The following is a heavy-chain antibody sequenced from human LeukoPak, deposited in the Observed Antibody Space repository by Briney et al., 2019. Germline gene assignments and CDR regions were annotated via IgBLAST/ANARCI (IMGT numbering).Heavy chain of an antibody. CDR1: GFTFSSYG. V-gene: IGHV3-30*18. CDR3: VKEAPGTFYFDS. D-gene: IGHD6-13*01. CDR2: VSYDGSNE. J-gene: IGHJ4*02. Sequence: PGGSLRLSCAASGFTFSSYGMHWVRQAPVKGLEWVAVVSYDGSNEYYADSVKGRFTISRDNSMNTLYLQMNSLRAEDTALYYGVKEAPGTFYFDSWGQGNLVTVSS.